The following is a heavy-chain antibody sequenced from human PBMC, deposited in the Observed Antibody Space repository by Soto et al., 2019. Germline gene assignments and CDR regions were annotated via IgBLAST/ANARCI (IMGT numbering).Heavy chain of an antibody. Sequence: GASVKVSCKASGGTFSSYAISRVRQAPGQRLEWMGGIIPIFGTANYAQKFQGRVTITADESTSTAYMELSSLRSEDTAVYYCARENYPYYDSSGSGYYFDYWGQGTLVTVSS. J-gene: IGHJ4*02. V-gene: IGHV1-69*13. CDR2: IIPIFGTA. CDR3: ARENYPYYDSSGSGYYFDY. CDR1: GGTFSSYA. D-gene: IGHD3-22*01.